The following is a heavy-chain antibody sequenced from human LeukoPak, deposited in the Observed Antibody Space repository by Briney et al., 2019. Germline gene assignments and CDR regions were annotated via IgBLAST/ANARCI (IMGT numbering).Heavy chain of an antibody. J-gene: IGHJ5*02. CDR1: GFTFSSYS. CDR2: ISSSSSTI. V-gene: IGHV3-48*01. Sequence: GGSLRLSCAASGFTFSSYSMNWVRQAPGKGLEWVSYISSSSSTIYYADSVKGRFTISRDNAKNSLYLQMNSLRAEDTAVYYCARGNWFDPWGQGTLATVSS. CDR3: ARGNWFDP.